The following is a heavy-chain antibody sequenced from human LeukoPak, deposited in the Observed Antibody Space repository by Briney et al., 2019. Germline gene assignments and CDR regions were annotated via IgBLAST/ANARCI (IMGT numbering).Heavy chain of an antibody. D-gene: IGHD3-9*01. CDR2: IWYDGSNK. CDR3: AREVGFFDWYFDY. Sequence: PGRSLRLPCAASGFHFSSYGMHWVRQAPGKGLEWVAVIWYDGSNKHYADSVKGRFTISRDNSKNTLYLQMNSLRAEDTAVYYCAREVGFFDWYFDYWGQGTLVTVSS. J-gene: IGHJ4*02. CDR1: GFHFSSYG. V-gene: IGHV3-33*01.